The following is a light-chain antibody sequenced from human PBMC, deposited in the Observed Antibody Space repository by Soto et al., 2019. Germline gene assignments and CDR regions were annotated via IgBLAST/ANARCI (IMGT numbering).Light chain of an antibody. J-gene: IGKJ4*01. Sequence: DIQMTQSPSSVSASLGDRVTITCRASQGIGVYLAWFQQKPGNVPKLLIYAASTLQSGVPSRFSGSGSGTDFTLTISSLQPEDVATYYCQKSNSAPLTFGGGTKVEIK. CDR2: AAS. V-gene: IGKV1-27*01. CDR1: QGIGVY. CDR3: QKSNSAPLT.